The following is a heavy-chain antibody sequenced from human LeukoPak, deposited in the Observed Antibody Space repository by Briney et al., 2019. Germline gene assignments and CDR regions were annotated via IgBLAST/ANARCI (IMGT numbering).Heavy chain of an antibody. J-gene: IGHJ4*02. CDR2: ITAIAGDT. Sequence: GGSLRLSCAASGFSVSGKFMSWVRQAPGKGLEWVSLITAIAGDTYYADSVKGRFTISRDNSRNTLYLQMDSLRAEDSAIYYCVSKGLQLFGELLDWGQGTLVTVSS. V-gene: IGHV3-23*01. CDR3: VSKGLQLFGELLD. D-gene: IGHD3-10*01. CDR1: GFSVSGKF.